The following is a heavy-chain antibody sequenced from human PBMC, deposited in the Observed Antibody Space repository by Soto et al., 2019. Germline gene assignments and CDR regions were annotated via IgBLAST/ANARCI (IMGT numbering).Heavy chain of an antibody. V-gene: IGHV3-23*01. D-gene: IGHD3-16*02. J-gene: IGHJ4*02. CDR3: AKDYDDYIWGSYRYTGDY. CDR2: ISGSGGST. CDR1: GFTFSSYA. Sequence: EVQLLESGGGLVQPGGSLRLSCAASGFTFSSYAMSWVRPAPGKGLEWVSAISGSGGSTYYADSVKGRFTISRDNSKNTLYLQKNSLRAEDTAVYYCAKDYDDYIWGSYRYTGDYWGQGTLVTVSS.